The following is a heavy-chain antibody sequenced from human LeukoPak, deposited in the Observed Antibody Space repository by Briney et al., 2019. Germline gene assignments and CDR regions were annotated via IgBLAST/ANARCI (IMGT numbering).Heavy chain of an antibody. CDR1: GFTFSSYG. V-gene: IGHV3-30*18. CDR2: ISYDGSNK. D-gene: IGHD6-13*01. J-gene: IGHJ1*01. Sequence: PGRSLRLSCAASGFTFSSYGMHWVRQAPGKGLEWVAVISYDGSNKYYADSVKGRFTISRDNSKNTLYLQMNSLRAEGTAVYYCAKNGSIAAAGRYFQHWGQGTLVTVSS. CDR3: AKNGSIAAAGRYFQH.